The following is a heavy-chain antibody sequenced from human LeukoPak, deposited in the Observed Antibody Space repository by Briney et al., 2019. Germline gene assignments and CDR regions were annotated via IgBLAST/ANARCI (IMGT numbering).Heavy chain of an antibody. CDR3: ARVTSRLGWFDP. Sequence: SETLSLTCAVYGGSFSGYYWSWIRQPPGKGLEWIGEINHSGSTNYKPSLKSRVTISVDTSKNQFSLKLRSVTAADTAVYYCARVTSRLGWFDPWGQGTLVTVSS. CDR2: INHSGST. D-gene: IGHD1-14*01. CDR1: GGSFSGYY. V-gene: IGHV4-34*01. J-gene: IGHJ5*02.